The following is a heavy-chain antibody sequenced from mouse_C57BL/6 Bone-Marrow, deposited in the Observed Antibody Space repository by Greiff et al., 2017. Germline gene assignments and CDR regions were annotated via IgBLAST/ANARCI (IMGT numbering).Heavy chain of an antibody. V-gene: IGHV1-47*01. CDR1: GYTFTTSP. CDR3: ARRGYVSSHWYFDV. CDR2: FHPYNDDT. J-gene: IGHJ1*03. Sequence: QVQLQQSGAELVKPGASVKMSCKASGYTFTTSPIEWMKQNHGKSLEWIGNFHPYNDDTTYNEKFKGKATLTVEKSSSTVYLELSRLTSDDSAVYYCARRGYVSSHWYFDVWGTGTTVTVSS. D-gene: IGHD1-1*01.